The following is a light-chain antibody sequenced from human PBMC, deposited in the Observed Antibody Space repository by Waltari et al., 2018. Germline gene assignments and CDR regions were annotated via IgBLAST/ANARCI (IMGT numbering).Light chain of an antibody. J-gene: IGKJ1*01. V-gene: IGKV1-5*03. CDR1: QSITTS. CDR3: QQYKSYKT. CDR2: GAS. Sequence: DIQMTQSPSTLSASVGDTVIISCRASQSITTSLAWYPRKPGKAPDVLIYGASNLESGVPSRFSGSGSGTEFTLTISGLQPDDFATYYCQQYKSYKTFGQGTRVEIK.